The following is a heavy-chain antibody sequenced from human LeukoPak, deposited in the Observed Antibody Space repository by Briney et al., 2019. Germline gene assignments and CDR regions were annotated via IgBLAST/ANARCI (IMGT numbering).Heavy chain of an antibody. D-gene: IGHD4-17*01. CDR2: IIPIFGTA. CDR3: ARQSPPTVTTGYYYYMDV. J-gene: IGHJ6*03. Sequence: SVKVSCEASGYTFTSYGISWVRQAPGQGLDWMGGIIPIFGTANYAQKFQGRVTITADKSTSTAYMELSSLRSEDTAVYYCARQSPPTVTTGYYYYMDVWGKGTTVTVSS. V-gene: IGHV1-69*06. CDR1: GYTFTSYG.